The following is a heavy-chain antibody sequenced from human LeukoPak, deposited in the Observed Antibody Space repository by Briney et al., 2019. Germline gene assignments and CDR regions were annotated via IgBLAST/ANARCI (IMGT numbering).Heavy chain of an antibody. CDR2: ISAYNGNT. J-gene: IGHJ4*02. V-gene: IGHV1-18*01. D-gene: IGHD6-13*01. Sequence: ASVKVSCKASGGTFSSYAISWVRQAPGQGLEWMGGISAYNGNTNYAQKLQGRVTMTTDTSTSTAYMELRSLRSDDTAVYYCARVLLPGYSSSWYTPLDYWGQGTLVTVSS. CDR1: GGTFSSYA. CDR3: ARVLLPGYSSSWYTPLDY.